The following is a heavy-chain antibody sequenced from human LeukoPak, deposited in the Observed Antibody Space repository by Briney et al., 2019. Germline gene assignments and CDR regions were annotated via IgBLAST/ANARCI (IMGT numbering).Heavy chain of an antibody. Sequence: GGSLRLSCAASGFTFSSYAMAWVRQTPGRGLEWFSGISGSGDGTYYADSVKGRFTISRDNSKNTLYLQINSLRAEDTAVYYCAKRYSSSSWTAAFDSWGQGTLVTVSS. CDR1: GFTFSSYA. V-gene: IGHV3-23*01. CDR3: AKRYSSSSWTAAFDS. CDR2: ISGSGDGT. D-gene: IGHD2-2*01. J-gene: IGHJ4*02.